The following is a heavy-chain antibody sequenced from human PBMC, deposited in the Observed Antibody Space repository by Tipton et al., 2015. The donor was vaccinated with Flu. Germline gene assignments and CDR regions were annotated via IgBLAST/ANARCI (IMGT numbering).Heavy chain of an antibody. CDR1: GFTFSSYG. Sequence: SLRLSCAASGFTFSSYGMHWVRQAPGKGLEWVAVIWYDGSNKYYADSVKGRFTISRDNSKNTLYLQMNSLRAEDTAVYYCAREKGYCTNGVCYPLDYWGQGTLVTVSS. D-gene: IGHD2-8*01. V-gene: IGHV3-33*01. CDR2: IWYDGSNK. CDR3: AREKGYCTNGVCYPLDY. J-gene: IGHJ4*02.